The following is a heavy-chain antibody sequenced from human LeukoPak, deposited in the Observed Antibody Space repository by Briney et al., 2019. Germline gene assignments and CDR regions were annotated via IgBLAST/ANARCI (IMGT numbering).Heavy chain of an antibody. Sequence: ASVTVSCKASGYTFTNYYMHWVRQAPGQGFEWMGWINPNDGDTNYAQKFQGRVTMTRDTSISTAHMEVSRLRSDDTAVYYCARANFLYCSSSTCLFDYWGQGTLVTVSS. V-gene: IGHV1-2*02. CDR3: ARANFLYCSSSTCLFDY. D-gene: IGHD2-2*01. J-gene: IGHJ4*02. CDR2: INPNDGDT. CDR1: GYTFTNYY.